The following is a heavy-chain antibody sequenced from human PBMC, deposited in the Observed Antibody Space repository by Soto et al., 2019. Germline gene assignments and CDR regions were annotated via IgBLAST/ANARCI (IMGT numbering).Heavy chain of an antibody. V-gene: IGHV3-21*01. CDR3: ARELGQYQLPRP. D-gene: IGHD2-2*01. J-gene: IGHJ5*02. Sequence: GGSLRLSCAASGFTFSSYSMNWVRLAPGKGLEWVSSISSSSSYIYYADSVKGRFTISRDNAKNSLYLQMNSLRAEDTAVYYCARELGQYQLPRPWGQGTLVTVSS. CDR1: GFTFSSYS. CDR2: ISSSSSYI.